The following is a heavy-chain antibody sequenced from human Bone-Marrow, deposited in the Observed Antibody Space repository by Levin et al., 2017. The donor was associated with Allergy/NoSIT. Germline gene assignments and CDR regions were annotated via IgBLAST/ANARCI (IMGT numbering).Heavy chain of an antibody. Sequence: QPGGSLRLSCAASGFTFSSYAMSWVRQAPGKGLEWVSAISGSGGSTYYADSVKGRFTISRDNSKNTLYLQMNSLRAEDTAVYYCAKVGGLWRYGDPRGTPYFDYWGQGTLVTVSS. J-gene: IGHJ4*02. V-gene: IGHV3-23*01. CDR3: AKVGGLWRYGDPRGTPYFDY. D-gene: IGHD4-17*01. CDR1: GFTFSSYA. CDR2: ISGSGGST.